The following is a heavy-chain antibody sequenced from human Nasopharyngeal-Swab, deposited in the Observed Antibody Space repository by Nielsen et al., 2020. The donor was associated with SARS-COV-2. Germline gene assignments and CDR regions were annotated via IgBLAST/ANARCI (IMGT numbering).Heavy chain of an antibody. D-gene: IGHD2-2*01. CDR3: AKDGSSTSSGIKIDY. V-gene: IGHV3-30*18. CDR2: ISYDGSNK. Sequence: GRTAAGAGVEWVAVISYDGSNKYYADSVKGRFTISRDNSKNTLYLQMNSLRAEDTAVYYCAKDGSSTSSGIKIDYWGQGTLVTVSS. J-gene: IGHJ4*02.